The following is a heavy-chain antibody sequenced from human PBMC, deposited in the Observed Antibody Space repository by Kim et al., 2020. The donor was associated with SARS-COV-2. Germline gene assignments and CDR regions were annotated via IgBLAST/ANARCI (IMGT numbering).Heavy chain of an antibody. CDR2: VRNNGGST. Sequence: GGSLRLSCSASGFTFRNYDMHWVRQTPGKGLEYVSGVRNNGGSTYYADSVNGRFTISRDNSKNTLYLQMSSLRAEDTAVYYCVKGVDSSGNYPHFYYWG. D-gene: IGHD3-22*01. J-gene: IGHJ4*01. CDR1: GFTFRNYD. CDR3: VKGVDSSGNYPHFYY. V-gene: IGHV3-64D*09.